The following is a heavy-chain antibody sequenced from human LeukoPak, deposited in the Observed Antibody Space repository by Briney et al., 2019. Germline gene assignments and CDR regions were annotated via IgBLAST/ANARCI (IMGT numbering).Heavy chain of an antibody. CDR1: GGSFSGYY. V-gene: IGHV4-34*01. Sequence: SETLSLTCAVYGGSFSGYYWSWIRQPPGKGLEWIGSIYYSGSTYYNPSLKSRVTISVDTSKNQFSLKLSSVTAADTAVYYCANQEGLRSAFDIWGQGTMVTVSS. CDR2: IYYSGST. D-gene: IGHD3/OR15-3a*01. J-gene: IGHJ3*02. CDR3: ANQEGLRSAFDI.